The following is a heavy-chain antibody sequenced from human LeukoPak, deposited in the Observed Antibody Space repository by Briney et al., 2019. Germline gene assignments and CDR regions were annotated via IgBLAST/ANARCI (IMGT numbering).Heavy chain of an antibody. CDR1: GGSISSSSYY. D-gene: IGHD3-16*01. J-gene: IGHJ4*02. V-gene: IGHV4-39*07. CDR3: ARGHNWYYFDY. Sequence: PSETLSLTCTVSGGSISSSSYYWGWIRQPPGKGLEWIGEINHSGSTNYNPSLKSRVTISVDTSKIQFSLKLSSVTAADTAVYYCARGHNWYYFDYWGQGALVTVSS. CDR2: INHSGST.